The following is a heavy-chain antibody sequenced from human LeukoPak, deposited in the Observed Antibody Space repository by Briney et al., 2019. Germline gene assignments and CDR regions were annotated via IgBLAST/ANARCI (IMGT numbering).Heavy chain of an antibody. D-gene: IGHD6-13*01. Sequence: PGGSLRLSCAASGFTFSSYGMHWVRQAPGKGLEWVAFIRYDGSNKYYADSVKGRFTISRDNSKNTLYLQMNSLRAEDTAVYYCAKSHIAWQLADWFDSWGQGTLVTVSS. V-gene: IGHV3-30*02. CDR3: AKSHIAWQLADWFDS. CDR2: IRYDGSNK. CDR1: GFTFSSYG. J-gene: IGHJ5*01.